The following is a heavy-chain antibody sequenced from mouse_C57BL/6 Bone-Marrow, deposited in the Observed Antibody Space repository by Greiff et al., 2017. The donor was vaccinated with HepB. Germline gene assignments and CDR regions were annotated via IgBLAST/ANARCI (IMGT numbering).Heavy chain of an antibody. CDR1: GYAFTNYL. J-gene: IGHJ3*01. CDR3: AGPFFAY. Sequence: VQLQQSGAELVRPGTSVKVSCKASGYAFTNYLIEWVKQRPGQGLEWIGVINPGSGGTNYNEKFKGKATLTADNSSSTAYMQLSSLTSEDSAVYFCAGPFFAYLRQGTLVTVSA. CDR2: INPGSGGT. V-gene: IGHV1-54*01.